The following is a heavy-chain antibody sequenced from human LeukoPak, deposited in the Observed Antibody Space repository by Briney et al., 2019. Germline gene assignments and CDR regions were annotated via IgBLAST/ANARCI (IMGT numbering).Heavy chain of an antibody. CDR1: GGTFSSCA. CDR2: IIPIPGIA. Sequence: ASVKVSCKASGGTFSSCAISWVRQAPGQGLEWMGRIIPIPGIANYAQKFQGRVTITADKSTSTAYMELSSLRSEDTAVYYCARHLYHDDFWSGYIDYWGQGSLLTISS. V-gene: IGHV1-69*04. D-gene: IGHD3-3*01. J-gene: IGHJ4*02. CDR3: ARHLYHDDFWSGYIDY.